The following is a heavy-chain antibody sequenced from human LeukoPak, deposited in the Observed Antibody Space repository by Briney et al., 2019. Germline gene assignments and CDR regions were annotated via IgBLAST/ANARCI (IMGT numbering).Heavy chain of an antibody. CDR3: AREANYDILTGYRGSNWFDP. V-gene: IGHV3-53*01. D-gene: IGHD3-9*01. CDR1: GFTVSSNY. J-gene: IGHJ5*02. Sequence: PGGPLRLSCAASGFTVSSNYMSWVRQAPGKGLEWVSVIYSGGSTYYADSVKGRFTISRDNSKNTLYLQMNSLRAEDTAVYYCAREANYDILTGYRGSNWFDPWGQGTLVTVSS. CDR2: IYSGGST.